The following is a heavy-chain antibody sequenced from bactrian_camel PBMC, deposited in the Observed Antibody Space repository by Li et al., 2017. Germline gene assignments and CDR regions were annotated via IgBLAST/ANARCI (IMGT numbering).Heavy chain of an antibody. CDR2: IYVDGRT. Sequence: QVQLVESGGGSVQAGGSLRLSCEASRSSEYTHFGTCMGWFRQAPGKEREGVATIYVDGRTDYSDSVKGRFTVSRDNAKNTLYLQLDSLKPEDTAMYHCAASGGQLGRWCYEFPVNWVSWLYNWGQGTQVTVS. CDR3: AASGGQLGRWCYEFPVNWVSWLYN. D-gene: IGHD3*01. J-gene: IGHJ4*01. CDR1: RSSEYTHFGTC. V-gene: IGHV3S55*01.